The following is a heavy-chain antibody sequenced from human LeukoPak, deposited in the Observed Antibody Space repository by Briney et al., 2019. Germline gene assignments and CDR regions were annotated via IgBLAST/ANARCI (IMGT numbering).Heavy chain of an antibody. V-gene: IGHV4-59*01. Sequence: SETLSLTCTVSGGSTSTDYWNWILQPPGKGLEWIGYIYYSVGTNYNPSLKSRVTISIDTSKNQFSLKLSSRTSADTAVYYCARWSGQLVAFDIWGKGTMVTVSS. CDR2: IYYSVGT. CDR1: GGSTSTDY. J-gene: IGHJ3*02. D-gene: IGHD3-3*01. CDR3: ARWSGQLVAFDI.